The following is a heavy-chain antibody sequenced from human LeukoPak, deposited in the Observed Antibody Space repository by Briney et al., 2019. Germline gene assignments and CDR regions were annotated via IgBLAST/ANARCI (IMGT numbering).Heavy chain of an antibody. V-gene: IGHV3-30*02. CDR2: IRYDEKSK. Sequence: GGSLRLSCAASGFTFSRYGMHCVRQAAGKGLEWVAFIRYDEKSKFYADSVKGRFTISRDNSKNTLYLEVNSLRVEDTAVYYCAKDLAPVATYYHYMDAWGKGTTVTVSS. CDR1: GFTFSRYG. CDR3: AKDLAPVATYYHYMDA. J-gene: IGHJ6*03.